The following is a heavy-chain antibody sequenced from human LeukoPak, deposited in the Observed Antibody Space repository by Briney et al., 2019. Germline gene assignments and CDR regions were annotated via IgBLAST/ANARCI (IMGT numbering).Heavy chain of an antibody. CDR3: ARGWGGFDS. D-gene: IGHD3-16*01. Sequence: SGTLSLTCAVSGGSISSSNWWSWVRQPPGKGLEWIGHVNHNGKTNYNPSLKSRVTISVDTSKNQFSLTLTSVSAADTAIYFCARGWGGFDSWGQGTLVTVSS. J-gene: IGHJ5*01. V-gene: IGHV4-4*02. CDR2: VNHNGKT. CDR1: GGSISSSNW.